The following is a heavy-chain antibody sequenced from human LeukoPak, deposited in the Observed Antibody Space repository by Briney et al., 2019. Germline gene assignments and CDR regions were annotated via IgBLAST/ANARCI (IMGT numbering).Heavy chain of an antibody. V-gene: IGHV3-33*01. J-gene: IGHJ6*02. CDR1: GFTFSSYG. D-gene: IGHD3-9*01. CDR3: ARDPSNYDILTGYFSYYYGMDV. Sequence: GGSLRLSCAASGFTFSSYGMHWVRQAPGKGLEWVAVIWYDGSNKYYADSVKGRFTISRDNSKNTLYLQMNSLRAEDTAVYYCARDPSNYDILTGYFSYYYGMDVWGQGTMVTVSS. CDR2: IWYDGSNK.